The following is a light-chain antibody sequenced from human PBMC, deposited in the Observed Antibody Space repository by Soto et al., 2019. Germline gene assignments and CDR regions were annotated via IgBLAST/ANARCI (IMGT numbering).Light chain of an antibody. V-gene: IGKV3-15*01. CDR1: QSVSNN. J-gene: IGKJ4*01. CDR2: GAS. Sequence: EIVLTHSPGTLSLSPLERATLSCSSSQSVSNNYLAWYQQKPGQAPRLLIYGASTRATGIPARFSGSGSGTEFTLTISSLQSDDFATYYCQKYDNYPLNFGGGTKVDIK. CDR3: QKYDNYPLN.